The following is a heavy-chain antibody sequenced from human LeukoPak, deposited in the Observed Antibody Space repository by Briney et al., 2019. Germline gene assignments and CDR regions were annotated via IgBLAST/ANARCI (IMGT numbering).Heavy chain of an antibody. Sequence: GGSLTLSCEASGFSFSGNWVSWVRQAPGKGLEWVASINPDESRRMYVDSVKGRFIVSRDNTKRSLYLQMNSLGAEDTAMYYCAKLLGTGTTYDSWGQGTRVTVS. CDR1: GFSFSGNW. V-gene: IGHV3-7*01. D-gene: IGHD1/OR15-1a*01. J-gene: IGHJ4*02. CDR2: INPDESRR. CDR3: AKLLGTGTTYDS.